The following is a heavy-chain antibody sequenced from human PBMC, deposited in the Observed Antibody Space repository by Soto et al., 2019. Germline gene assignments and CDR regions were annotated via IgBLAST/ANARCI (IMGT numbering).Heavy chain of an antibody. J-gene: IGHJ4*02. CDR3: ARGGWSLDY. V-gene: IGHV4-59*01. CDR2: IYYTGST. Sequence: QVQLQESGPGLVKPSETLSLTCTVSGGSISNYYWSWIRQPPGKELEWIGYIYYTGSTNYNPSLMGRVTISVDTSKNHLSLKLSSVTTADTAVYYCARGGWSLDYWGQGTLVIVSS. CDR1: GGSISNYY. D-gene: IGHD2-15*01.